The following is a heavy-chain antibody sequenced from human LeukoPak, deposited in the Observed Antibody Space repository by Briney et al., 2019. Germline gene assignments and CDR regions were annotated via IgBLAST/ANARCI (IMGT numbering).Heavy chain of an antibody. D-gene: IGHD1-26*01. CDR2: INPNNGGT. Sequence: GASVKASCKASEYTFAGYYMHWVRQAPGQGLEWMGRINPNNGGTNYAQKFQGRVTMTGDTSISTAYMELSSLRSDDTAVYYCTRESGSYHGNDFWGQGTLVTVSS. CDR1: EYTFAGYY. CDR3: TRESGSYHGNDF. J-gene: IGHJ4*02. V-gene: IGHV1-2*06.